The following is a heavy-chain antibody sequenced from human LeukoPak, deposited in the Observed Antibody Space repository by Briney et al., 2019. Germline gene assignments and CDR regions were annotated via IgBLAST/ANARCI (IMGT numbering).Heavy chain of an antibody. CDR2: ISYDGSNK. D-gene: IGHD3-22*01. Sequence: PGGSLRLSCAAPGFTFSSYAMNWVRQAPGKGLEWVAVISYDGSNKYYADSVKGRFTISRDNSKNTLYLQMNSLRAEDTAVYYCAKGGHYDTPHDYWGQGTLVTVSS. J-gene: IGHJ4*02. V-gene: IGHV3-30-3*01. CDR3: AKGGHYDTPHDY. CDR1: GFTFSSYA.